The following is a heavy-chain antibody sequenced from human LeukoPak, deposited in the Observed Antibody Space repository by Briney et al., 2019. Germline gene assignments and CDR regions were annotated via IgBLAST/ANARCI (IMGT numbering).Heavy chain of an antibody. CDR1: GFTSSTAW. CDR2: MRQDGSDK. D-gene: IGHD3-3*01. J-gene: IGHJ4*02. Sequence: GGSLRLSCAVSGFTSSTAWLTWVRQAPGKGLEWVADMRQDGSDKYYVDSVKGRFFISGDIAKNSVSLHMNRLSVEDTAVYYCARDPRFLEWSPRLWGQGTLVTVSS. CDR3: ARDPRFLEWSPRL. V-gene: IGHV3-7*01.